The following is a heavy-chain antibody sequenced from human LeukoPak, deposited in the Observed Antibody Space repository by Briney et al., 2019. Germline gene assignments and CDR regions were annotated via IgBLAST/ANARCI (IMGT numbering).Heavy chain of an antibody. V-gene: IGHV3-23*01. CDR2: ISGTGGRT. CDR3: VKGVDYKKLEH. J-gene: IGHJ4*02. CDR1: GFTFSTYA. Sequence: GGSLRLSCAATGFTFSTYAMSWVRQAPGRGLEWVSAISGTGGRTYYADSVKGRFTISSDTSKNTLFLQMNSLRVEDTAVYFCVKGVDYKKLEHWGRGTLVTVSS. D-gene: IGHD3-3*01.